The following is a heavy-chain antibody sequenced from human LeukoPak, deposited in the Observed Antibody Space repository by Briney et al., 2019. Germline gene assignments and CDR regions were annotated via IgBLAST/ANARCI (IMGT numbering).Heavy chain of an antibody. CDR3: VGSIDF. CDR2: ITGDGSST. CDR1: GFTFSSYW. D-gene: IGHD6-6*01. Sequence: PGGSLRLSCAAPGFTFSSYWMYWVRQVPGKGLVWVSRITGDGSSTSYADSVKGRFTISRDNAKNTLYLQMNSLGAEDTAVYYCVGSIDFWGQGTLVTVSS. V-gene: IGHV3-74*01. J-gene: IGHJ4*02.